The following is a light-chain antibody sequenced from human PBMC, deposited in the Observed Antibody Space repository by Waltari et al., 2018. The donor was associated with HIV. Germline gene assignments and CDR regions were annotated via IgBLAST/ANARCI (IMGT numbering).Light chain of an antibody. CDR1: SSNIGRNY. CDR2: RGD. Sequence: QSVLTQPPSTSGTPGQGVTISCSGSSSNIGRNYVYWYRHLPGTTPKLLRYRGDRRPSGVPDRFSASKSGTSASLAISGLQSEDEAVYYCAAWDHGLTGPNWVFGGGTRLTVL. V-gene: IGLV1-47*01. CDR3: AAWDHGLTGPNWV. J-gene: IGLJ3*02.